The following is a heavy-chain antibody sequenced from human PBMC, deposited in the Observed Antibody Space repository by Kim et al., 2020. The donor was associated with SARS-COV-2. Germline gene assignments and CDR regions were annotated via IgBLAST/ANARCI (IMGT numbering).Heavy chain of an antibody. V-gene: IGHV3-30*04. CDR2: ISYDGSNK. CDR3: ARASGGSYFDAFDI. J-gene: IGHJ3*02. D-gene: IGHD1-26*01. Sequence: GGSLRLSCAASGFTFSSYAMHWVRQAPGKGLEWVAVISYDGSNKYYADSVKGRFTISRDNSKNTLYLQMNSLRAEDTAVYYCARASGGSYFDAFDIGPRDNGHRLF. CDR1: GFTFSSYA.